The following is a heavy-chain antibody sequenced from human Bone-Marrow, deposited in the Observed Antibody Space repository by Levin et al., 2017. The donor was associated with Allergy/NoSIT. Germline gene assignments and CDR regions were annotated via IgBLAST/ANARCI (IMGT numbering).Heavy chain of an antibody. CDR2: ISGSGGRT. Sequence: PAASVKVSCAASGFTFSSYAMSWVRQAPGKGLEWVSSISGSGGRTYSADSVRGRFTISRDNSKNTVDLQMNSLRVEDTAVYYCVKHFEQQLGYFDNWGQGALVTVSS. J-gene: IGHJ4*02. CDR3: VKHFEQQLGYFDN. CDR1: GFTFSSYA. D-gene: IGHD6-13*01. V-gene: IGHV3-23*01.